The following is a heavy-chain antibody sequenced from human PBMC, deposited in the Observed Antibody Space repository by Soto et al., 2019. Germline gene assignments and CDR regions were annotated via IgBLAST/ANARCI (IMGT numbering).Heavy chain of an antibody. V-gene: IGHV3-15*07. J-gene: IGHJ6*02. CDR2: IKSKTDRGTT. CDR3: TTGSYYDTSAYYYYYGMDV. D-gene: IGHD3-22*01. CDR1: GFTFTNAW. Sequence: GGSLRLSCAASGFTFTNAWMNWVRQAPGKGLEWVGRIKSKTDRGTTDYAAPVKGRFTISRDDSKSTLYLQMNSLKTEDTAVYYCTTGSYYDTSAYYYYYGMDVWGQGTTVTVSS.